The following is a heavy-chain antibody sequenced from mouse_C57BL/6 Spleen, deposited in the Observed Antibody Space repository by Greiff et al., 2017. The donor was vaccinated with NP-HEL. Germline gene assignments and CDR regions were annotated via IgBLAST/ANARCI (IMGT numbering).Heavy chain of an antibody. D-gene: IGHD2-4*01. J-gene: IGHJ3*01. CDR2: INPSSGYT. Sequence: QVQLQQSGAELARPGASVKMSCKASGYTFTSYTMHWVKQRPGQGLEWIGYINPSSGYTKYNQKFKAKATLTADKSSSTAYMQLSSLTSEDSAVYYCAREWNDDGVVFAYWGQGTLVTVSA. CDR3: AREWNDDGVVFAY. CDR1: GYTFTSYT. V-gene: IGHV1-4*01.